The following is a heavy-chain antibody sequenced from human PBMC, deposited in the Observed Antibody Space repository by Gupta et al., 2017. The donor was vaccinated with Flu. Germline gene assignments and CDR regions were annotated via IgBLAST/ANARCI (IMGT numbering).Heavy chain of an antibody. CDR2: IWNDGSNK. CDR3: ARGTNTVTTTSPAGWFDP. D-gene: IGHD4-4*01. V-gene: IGHV3-33*01. Sequence: MHWVGRAPGKGLEWVAVIWNDGSNKYYAESGKGRVTIARDNSKNTLYLQMNSLRAEDTAVYYCARGTNTVTTTSPAGWFDPWGQGTLVTVSS. J-gene: IGHJ5*02.